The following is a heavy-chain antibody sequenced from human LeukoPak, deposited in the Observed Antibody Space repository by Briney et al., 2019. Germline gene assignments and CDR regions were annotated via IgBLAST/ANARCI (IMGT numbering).Heavy chain of an antibody. CDR3: ARETMARTSFGELDFDY. CDR1: GFTFSNYA. Sequence: PGGSLRLSCAASGFTFSNYAMNWVRQAPGKGLEWVSYISSSGSTIYYADSVKGRFTISRDNAKNSLYLQMNSLRAEDTAVYYCARETMARTSFGELDFDYWGQGTLVTVSS. CDR2: ISSSGSTI. D-gene: IGHD3-10*01. J-gene: IGHJ4*02. V-gene: IGHV3-48*03.